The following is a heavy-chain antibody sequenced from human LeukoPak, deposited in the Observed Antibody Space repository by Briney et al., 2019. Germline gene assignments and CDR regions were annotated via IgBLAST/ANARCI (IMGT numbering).Heavy chain of an antibody. CDR3: AREDCSGGSCYSGGEWFDP. D-gene: IGHD2-15*01. Sequence: PSETLSLTCAVYGGSFSGYYWSWIRQPPGKGLEWIGEINHSGSTNYNPSLKSRVTISVDTSKNQFSLKLSSVTAADTAVYYCAREDCSGGSCYSGGEWFDPWGQGTLVTVSS. J-gene: IGHJ5*02. CDR1: GGSFSGYY. CDR2: INHSGST. V-gene: IGHV4-34*01.